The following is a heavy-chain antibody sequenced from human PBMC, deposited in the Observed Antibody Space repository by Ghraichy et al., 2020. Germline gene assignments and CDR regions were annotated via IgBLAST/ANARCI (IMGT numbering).Heavy chain of an antibody. J-gene: IGHJ5*02. Sequence: GGSLRLSCAASRFTFINYWMSWVRQAPGKGLEWVANIKQDGSEKYYVDSVKARFIISRDNAKNSLYLQMNSLRAEDTAVYYCAREEIGSSWFEAWGQGTLVTVSS. CDR3: AREEIGSSWFEA. CDR1: RFTFINYW. CDR2: IKQDGSEK. D-gene: IGHD6-13*01. V-gene: IGHV3-7*03.